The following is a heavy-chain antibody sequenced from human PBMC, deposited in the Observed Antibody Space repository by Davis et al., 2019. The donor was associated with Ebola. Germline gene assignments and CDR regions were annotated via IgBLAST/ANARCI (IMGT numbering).Heavy chain of an antibody. V-gene: IGHV1-2*04. CDR1: RYTFIDNY. CDR2: INPKSGGT. CDR3: ARALSATYDYYVDV. J-gene: IGHJ6*03. D-gene: IGHD2-8*01. Sequence: AASVKVSCKASRYTFIDNYIHWMRKAPGQGPEWMGWINPKSGGTKYAQRFQDWVTMTRDTSITTAYVELSGLTSDDTAIYYCARALSATYDYYVDVWGNGTAVTVSS.